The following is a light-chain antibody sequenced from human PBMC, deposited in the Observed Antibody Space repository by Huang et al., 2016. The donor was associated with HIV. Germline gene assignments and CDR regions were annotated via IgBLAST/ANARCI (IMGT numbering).Light chain of an antibody. J-gene: IGKJ5*01. V-gene: IGKV4-1*01. CDR2: WAS. CDR1: QSVLYNSDNKNY. CDR3: QQYYSIPIT. Sequence: DIVMTQSPDSLAVSLGERATINCKSSQSVLYNSDNKNYLAWYQQQPGQPPRLLIYWASTRESVVPDRFSGRGSVTDFTLTISSLQAEDVAVYYCQQYYSIPITFGQGTRLEIK.